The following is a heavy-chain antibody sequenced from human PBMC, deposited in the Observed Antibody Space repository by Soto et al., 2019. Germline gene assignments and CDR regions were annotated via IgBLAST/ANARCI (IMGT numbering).Heavy chain of an antibody. V-gene: IGHV3-30*18. Sequence: GGSLRLSCAASGFTFSSYGMHWVRQAPGKGLEWVAVISYDGSNKYYADSVKGRFTISRDNSKNTLYLQMNSLRAEDTAVYYCAKFSYDFWSGYYTGIDDYWGQGTLVTVSS. CDR2: ISYDGSNK. CDR3: AKFSYDFWSGYYTGIDDY. D-gene: IGHD3-3*01. CDR1: GFTFSSYG. J-gene: IGHJ4*02.